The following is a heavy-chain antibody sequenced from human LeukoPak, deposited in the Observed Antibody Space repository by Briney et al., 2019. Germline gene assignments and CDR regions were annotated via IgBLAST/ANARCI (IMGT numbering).Heavy chain of an antibody. Sequence: GGSLRLSCAASGFIFSSYGMSWVRQAPGKGLEWVSSIGGSGGSTYYAESVKGRFTISRGNSKNTLYLQMNSLRGEDTAVYYCAQLITAAGSGNWGQGTLVTVSS. V-gene: IGHV3-23*01. CDR3: AQLITAAGSGN. CDR2: IGGSGGST. CDR1: GFIFSSYG. D-gene: IGHD6-13*01. J-gene: IGHJ4*02.